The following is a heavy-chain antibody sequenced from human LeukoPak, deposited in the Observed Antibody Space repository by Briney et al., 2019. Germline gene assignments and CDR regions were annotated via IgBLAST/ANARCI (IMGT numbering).Heavy chain of an antibody. V-gene: IGHV1-8*02. D-gene: IGHD7-27*01. CDR3: ARAWVISRLGDAFDI. CDR2: VNPNTGNT. J-gene: IGHJ3*02. CDR1: GYTFTSYD. Sequence: ASVRVSCKASGYTFTSYDINWVRQATGQGPEWMGWVNPNTGNTGYAQKFQGRVTMTRNTSISTAYMELSSLRSEDTAVYYCARAWVISRLGDAFDIWGQGTMVTVSS.